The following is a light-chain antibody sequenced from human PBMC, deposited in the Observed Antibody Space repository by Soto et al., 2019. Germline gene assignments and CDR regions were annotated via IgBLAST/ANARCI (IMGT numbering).Light chain of an antibody. CDR3: QQYGSSLFT. CDR2: GAS. Sequence: GLKQSPGTLSLSKGERATLSCRASQSVSSSYLAFYQHKPGQAPRLLIYGASSRATGIPDRFSGSGSGTDFTLTISILEPEDFAVYCCQQYGSSLFTFGPGTKVDIK. J-gene: IGKJ3*01. CDR1: QSVSSSY. V-gene: IGKV3-20*01.